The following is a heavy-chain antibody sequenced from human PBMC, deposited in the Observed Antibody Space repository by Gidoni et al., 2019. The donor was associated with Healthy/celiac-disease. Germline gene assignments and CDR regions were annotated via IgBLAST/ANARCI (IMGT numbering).Heavy chain of an antibody. CDR3: ARSIVVVPAATVYYYGMDV. D-gene: IGHD2-2*01. CDR1: GYPFTSYY. Sequence: QVQLVQSGAEVQKPGASVKVSCTASGYPFTSYYLHWVRQAPGQGLEWMGIINPSGGSTSYAQKFQGRVSMTRDTSTSTVYMELSSLRSEDTAVYYCARSIVVVPAATVYYYGMDVWGQGTTVTVSS. J-gene: IGHJ6*02. V-gene: IGHV1-46*01. CDR2: INPSGGST.